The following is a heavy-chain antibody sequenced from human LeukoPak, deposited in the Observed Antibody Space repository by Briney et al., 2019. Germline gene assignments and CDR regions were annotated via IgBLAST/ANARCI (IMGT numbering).Heavy chain of an antibody. D-gene: IGHD3-22*01. J-gene: IGHJ4*02. CDR3: ARDRWEIDYYDSTRVEIADY. Sequence: ASVKVSCKASGYTFTSYYMHWVRQAPGQGLEWMGIFNPSGGSTSYAQKFQGGVTMTRDTSTSTVYMELSSLRSEDTAVYYCARDRWEIDYYDSTRVEIADYWGQGTLVTVSS. V-gene: IGHV1-46*01. CDR2: FNPSGGST. CDR1: GYTFTSYY.